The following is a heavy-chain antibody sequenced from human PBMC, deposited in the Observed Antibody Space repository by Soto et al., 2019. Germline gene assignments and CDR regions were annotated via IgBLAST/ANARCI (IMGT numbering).Heavy chain of an antibody. V-gene: IGHV4-39*01. D-gene: IGHD1-26*01. J-gene: IGHJ3*02. CDR1: GGSISSSSYY. CDR3: ARREGMEGTRYGGEDGAFDI. CDR2: IYYSGST. Sequence: SETLSLTCTVSGGSISSSSYYWGWIRQPPGKGLEWIGSIYYSGSTYYNPSLKSRVTISVDTSKNQFSLKLSSVTAADTAVYYCARREGMEGTRYGGEDGAFDIWGQGTMVTVSS.